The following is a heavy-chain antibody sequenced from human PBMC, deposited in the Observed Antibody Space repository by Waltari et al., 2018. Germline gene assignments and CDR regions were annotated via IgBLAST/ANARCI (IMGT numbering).Heavy chain of an antibody. CDR3: AKTVLYSLLRIDAFDI. D-gene: IGHD1-26*01. CDR2: ISGSGGST. Sequence: EVQLLESGGGLVQPGGSLRLSCAASGFTFRSYAMSWVRQAPGKGREWVSAISGSGGSTYYADSVKGRFTISRDNSKNTLYLQMNSLRAEDTAVYYCAKTVLYSLLRIDAFDIWGQGTMVTVSS. J-gene: IGHJ3*02. CDR1: GFTFRSYA. V-gene: IGHV3-23*01.